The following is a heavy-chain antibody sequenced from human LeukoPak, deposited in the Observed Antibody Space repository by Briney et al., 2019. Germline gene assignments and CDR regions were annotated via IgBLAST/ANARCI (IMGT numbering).Heavy chain of an antibody. CDR3: ARGTGSLDY. Sequence: SQTLSLTCAISGDSVSSKSASWNWIRQSPSRGLEWLGRTYSRSKWFNDYAVSVKSRITINPDTSKNQFSLHLTSVTPGDTAVYYCARGTGSLDYWGQGTLVTVSS. D-gene: IGHD1-26*01. CDR2: TYSRSKWFN. V-gene: IGHV6-1*01. CDR1: GDSVSSKSAS. J-gene: IGHJ4*02.